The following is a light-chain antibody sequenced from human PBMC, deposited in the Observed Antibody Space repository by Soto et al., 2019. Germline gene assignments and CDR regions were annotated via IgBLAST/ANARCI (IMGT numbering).Light chain of an antibody. CDR1: QSVSSN. J-gene: IGKJ1*01. Sequence: EIVITQYPATLSVSPGERYTLSCMASQSVSSNLAWYQQKPGQAPRLLIYGASTRATGIPARFSGSGSGTEFTLTISSLQSEDFAVYYCQQSNNWPPGTVGQVTQVEIK. CDR2: GAS. CDR3: QQSNNWPPGT. V-gene: IGKV3-15*01.